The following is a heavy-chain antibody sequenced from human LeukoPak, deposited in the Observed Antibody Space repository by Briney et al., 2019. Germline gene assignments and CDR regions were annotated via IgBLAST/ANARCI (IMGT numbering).Heavy chain of an antibody. CDR1: GYTFTGYY. CDR2: INPNSGGT. V-gene: IGHV1-2*02. CDR3: ARRYYDSSGYYSLGY. D-gene: IGHD3-22*01. Sequence: ASVKVSCKASGYTFTGYYMHWVRQAPGQGLEWVGWINPNSGGTNYAQKFQGRVTMTRDTSISTAYMELSRLRSDDTAVYYCARRYYDSSGYYSLGYWGQGTLVTVSS. J-gene: IGHJ4*02.